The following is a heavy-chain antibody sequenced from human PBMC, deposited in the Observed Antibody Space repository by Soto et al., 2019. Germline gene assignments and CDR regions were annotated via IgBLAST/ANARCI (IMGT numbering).Heavy chain of an antibody. CDR1: GFTFSSYS. D-gene: IGHD6-13*01. CDR3: SRLPQQLVPY. CDR2: ISSSSSYI. V-gene: IGHV3-21*01. Sequence: EVQLVESGGGLVKPGGSLRLSCAASGFTFSSYSMNWVRQAPGKGLEWVSSISSSSSYIYYAVSVKGRFTISRDNAKNSLYLQMNSLRAEDTAVYYCSRLPQQLVPYWGQGTLVTFSS. J-gene: IGHJ4*02.